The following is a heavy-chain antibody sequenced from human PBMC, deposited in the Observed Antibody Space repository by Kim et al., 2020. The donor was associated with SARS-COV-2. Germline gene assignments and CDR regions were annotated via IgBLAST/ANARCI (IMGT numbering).Heavy chain of an antibody. Sequence: SETLSLTCTVSGGSISSYYWSWIRQPPGKGLEWIGYIYYSGSTNYNPSLKSRVTISVDTSKNQFSLKLSSVTAADTAVYYCARLGVPAANLYYYYYYMDV. D-gene: IGHD2-2*01. CDR2: IYYSGST. CDR1: GGSISSYY. J-gene: IGHJ6*03. CDR3: ARLGVPAANLYYYYYYMDV. V-gene: IGHV4-59*01.